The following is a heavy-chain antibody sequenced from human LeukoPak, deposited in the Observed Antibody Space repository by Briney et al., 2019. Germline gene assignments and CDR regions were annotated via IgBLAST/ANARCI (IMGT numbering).Heavy chain of an antibody. J-gene: IGHJ4*02. CDR3: ARDRIPMSGSSIDY. Sequence: GRSLRLSCAASGFTFSSYAMHWVRQAPGKGLEWVAVISYDGSNKYYADSVKGRFTISRDNSKNTLYLQMNSLRAEDTAVYYCARDRIPMSGSSIDYWGQGTLVTVSS. V-gene: IGHV3-30-3*01. CDR2: ISYDGSNK. D-gene: IGHD1-26*01. CDR1: GFTFSSYA.